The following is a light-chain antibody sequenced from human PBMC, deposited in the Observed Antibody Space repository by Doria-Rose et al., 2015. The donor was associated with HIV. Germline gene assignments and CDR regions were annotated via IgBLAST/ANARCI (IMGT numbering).Light chain of an antibody. J-gene: IGKJ1*01. Sequence: DIRLTQSPSSLSASIGDRVTITCRASQNVRTYLNWCQQEPGKYPKLLIYAASRLQSGVPSRFSGSGSGTDFTLTISGLQPGDFATYYCQQTYSSPPWTFGQGTKVEMK. V-gene: IGKV1-39*01. CDR1: QNVRTY. CDR2: AAS. CDR3: QQTYSSPPWT.